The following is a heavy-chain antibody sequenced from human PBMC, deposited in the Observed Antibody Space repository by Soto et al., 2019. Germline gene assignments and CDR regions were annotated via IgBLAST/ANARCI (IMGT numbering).Heavy chain of an antibody. D-gene: IGHD6-19*01. J-gene: IGHJ4*02. V-gene: IGHV3-30*03. CDR2: ISYDGSNK. CDR3: LTSIAYSSGWYSFDY. CDR1: GFTFSSYG. Sequence: QVQLVESGGGVVQPGRSLRLSCAASGFTFSSYGMHWVRQAPGKGLEWVAVISYDGSNKYYADSVKGRFTISRDNSKNTRYLQMNSLRAEDTAVYYCLTSIAYSSGWYSFDYWGQGTLVTVSS.